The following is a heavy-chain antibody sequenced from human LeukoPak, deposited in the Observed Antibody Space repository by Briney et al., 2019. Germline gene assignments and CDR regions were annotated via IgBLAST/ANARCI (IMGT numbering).Heavy chain of an antibody. CDR3: AADIKGGGYYYWYFDL. V-gene: IGHV1-58*01. D-gene: IGHD3-22*01. Sequence: SVNVSCKASGFIFTSSAVQWVRQARGQRLEWIGWIVVGSGNTNYAQKFQERVTITRDMSTSTAYMELSSLRSEDTAVYYCAADIKGGGYYYWYFDLWGRGTLVTVSS. CDR2: IVVGSGNT. J-gene: IGHJ2*01. CDR1: GFIFTSSA.